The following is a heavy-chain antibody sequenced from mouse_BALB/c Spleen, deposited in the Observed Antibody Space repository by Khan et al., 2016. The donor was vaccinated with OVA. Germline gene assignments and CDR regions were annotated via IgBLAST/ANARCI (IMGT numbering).Heavy chain of an antibody. J-gene: IGHJ3*01. CDR1: GFTFSDYY. CDR2: ISDGGSST. Sequence: EVELVESGGGLVKPGGSLKLSCAASGFTFSDYYMYWVRQTPEKRLEWVATISDGGSSTYYLDSVKGRFTISRDNAKNSLYLQMSSLKSEDIAIYYCARAGYGGFAYWGQGTLVTVSA. CDR3: ARAGYGGFAY. V-gene: IGHV5-4*02. D-gene: IGHD1-1*02.